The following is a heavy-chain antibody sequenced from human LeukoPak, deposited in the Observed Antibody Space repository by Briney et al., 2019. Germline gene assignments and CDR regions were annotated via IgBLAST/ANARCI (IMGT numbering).Heavy chain of an antibody. CDR2: ISYDGSNK. Sequence: GGSLRLSCAASGFTFSSYAMHWVRQAPGKGLEWGAVISYDGSNKYYADSVKGRFTISRDNSKNTLYLQMNSLRAEDTAVYYCATLIKKTPVQFDYWGQGTLVTVSS. J-gene: IGHJ4*02. CDR3: ATLIKKTPVQFDY. D-gene: IGHD3-10*01. CDR1: GFTFSSYA. V-gene: IGHV3-30*04.